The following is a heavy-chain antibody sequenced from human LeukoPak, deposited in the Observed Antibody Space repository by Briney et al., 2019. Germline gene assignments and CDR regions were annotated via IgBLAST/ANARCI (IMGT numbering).Heavy chain of an antibody. J-gene: IGHJ4*02. CDR1: GFTSRDFS. D-gene: IGHD2-2*01. Sequence: GSLRLSCTVSGFTSRDFSMHWVRQAPGKGLQWVGLVSGDGGVTHYPDSVKGRFTISRDNNQNSLYLQMNSLTVEDSAFYYCAKGNNTISFNFDYWGQGTLVTVSS. CDR2: VSGDGGVT. CDR3: AKGNNTISFNFDY. V-gene: IGHV3-43*02.